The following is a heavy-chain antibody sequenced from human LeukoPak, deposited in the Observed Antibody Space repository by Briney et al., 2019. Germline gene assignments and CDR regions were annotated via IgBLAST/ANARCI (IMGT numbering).Heavy chain of an antibody. V-gene: IGHV1-46*01. CDR3: ARETKDQGELRYFDWLKGSHWFDP. CDR2: INPSGGST. D-gene: IGHD3-9*01. CDR1: GYTFTSYY. Sequence: ASVKVSCKASGYTFTSYYMHWVRQAPGQGLEWMGIINPSGGSTSYAQKFQGRVTMTRDTSTSTVYMELSSLRSEDTAVYYCARETKDQGELRYFDWLKGSHWFDPWGQGTLVTVSS. J-gene: IGHJ5*02.